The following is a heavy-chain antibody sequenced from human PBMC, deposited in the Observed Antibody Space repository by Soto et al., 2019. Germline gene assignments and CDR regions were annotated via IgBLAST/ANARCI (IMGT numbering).Heavy chain of an antibody. Sequence: QVHLQQWGAGLLKPSETLSLTCGVYGGSLRGSYWSWSRQPPGKGLEWLGKVTHSGSTTFNPSLTSRVGASVHTSDNQFSLKLTSVTAADTAVYYCARGHIPVYGPVPDYFDSWGQGTLVTVSS. CDR3: ARGHIPVYGPVPDYFDS. D-gene: IGHD2-21*01. CDR2: VTHSGST. V-gene: IGHV4-34*02. J-gene: IGHJ4*02. CDR1: GGSLRGSY.